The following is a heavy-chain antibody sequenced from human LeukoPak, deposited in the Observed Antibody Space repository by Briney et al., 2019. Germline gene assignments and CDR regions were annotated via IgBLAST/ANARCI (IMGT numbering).Heavy chain of an antibody. D-gene: IGHD3-22*01. CDR1: GFTFNDYG. Sequence: GSLRLSCAASGFTFNDYGMTWVRQAPGKGLEWVSGINWDGGSTSYADSVKGRFTISRDNSKNTLYLQMNSLRAEDTAVYYCAKGYYSDSTGYPYGGAFDIWGQGTMVTVSS. CDR2: INWDGGST. V-gene: IGHV3-20*04. CDR3: AKGYYSDSTGYPYGGAFDI. J-gene: IGHJ3*02.